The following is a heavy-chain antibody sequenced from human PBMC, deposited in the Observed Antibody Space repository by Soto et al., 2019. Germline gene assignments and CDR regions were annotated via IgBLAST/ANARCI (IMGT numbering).Heavy chain of an antibody. CDR1: GFTFSSYG. J-gene: IGHJ4*02. CDR2: ISYDGSNK. V-gene: IGHV3-30*03. CDR3: ARDSSGPYDY. D-gene: IGHD6-19*01. Sequence: GGSLRLSCAASGFTFSSYGMHWVRQAPGKGLEWVAVISYDGSNKYYADSVKGRFTISRDNAKNSLYLQMNSLRAEDTAVYYCARDSSGPYDYWGQGTLVTVSS.